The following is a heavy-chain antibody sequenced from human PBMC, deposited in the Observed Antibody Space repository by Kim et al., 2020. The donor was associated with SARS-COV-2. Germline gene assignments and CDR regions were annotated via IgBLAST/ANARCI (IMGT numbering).Heavy chain of an antibody. D-gene: IGHD1-1*01. J-gene: IGHJ4*02. CDR2: IYWDDDK. CDR3: AHISRTGYFDY. Sequence: SGPTLVNPTQTLTLTCTFSGFSLSTSGVGVGWIRQPPGKALEWLALIYWDDDKHCSPSLESRLTITKDTSKKQVVLIMTNMDPVDTGTYYCAHISRTGYFDYWGQGALVTVSS. CDR1: GFSLSTSGVG. V-gene: IGHV2-5*02.